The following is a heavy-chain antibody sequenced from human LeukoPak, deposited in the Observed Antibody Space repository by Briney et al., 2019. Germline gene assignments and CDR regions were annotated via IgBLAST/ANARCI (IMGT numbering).Heavy chain of an antibody. CDR1: GFTVSTNY. CDR2: IYSGGTT. Sequence: GGSLRLSCAASGFTVSTNYMNWVRQAPEKGLEWVSVIYSGGTTYYADSVKGRFTISRDNSKNTLYLQMNSLRAEDTAVYYCARVLIAASNYGMDVWGQGTTVTVSS. D-gene: IGHD6-6*01. J-gene: IGHJ6*02. CDR3: ARVLIAASNYGMDV. V-gene: IGHV3-66*01.